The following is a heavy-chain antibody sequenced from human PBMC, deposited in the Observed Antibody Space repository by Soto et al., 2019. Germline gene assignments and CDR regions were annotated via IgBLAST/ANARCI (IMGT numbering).Heavy chain of an antibody. CDR2: IKQDGSEK. CDR3: ARDLDSSSWYVGY. V-gene: IGHV3-7*05. J-gene: IGHJ4*02. Sequence: GGSLRLSCAASGFTFSSYRMSWVRQAPGKGLEWVANIKQDGSEKYYVDSVKGRFTISRDNAKNSLYLQMNSLRAEDTAVYYCARDLDSSSWYVGYWGQGTLVTVSS. D-gene: IGHD6-13*01. CDR1: GFTFSSYR.